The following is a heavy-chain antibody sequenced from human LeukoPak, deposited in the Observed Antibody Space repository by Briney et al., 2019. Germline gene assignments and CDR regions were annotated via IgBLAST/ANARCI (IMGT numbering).Heavy chain of an antibody. CDR2: INAGNGNT. CDR3: ASSKGASDDFDY. J-gene: IGHJ4*02. D-gene: IGHD1-26*01. Sequence: ASVKVSCKASGHTFTSYGISWVRQAPGQRLEWMGWINAGNGNTKYSQEFQGRVTITRDTSASTAYMELSSLRSEDMAVYYCASSKGASDDFDYWGQGTLVTVSS. CDR1: GHTFTSYG. V-gene: IGHV1-3*03.